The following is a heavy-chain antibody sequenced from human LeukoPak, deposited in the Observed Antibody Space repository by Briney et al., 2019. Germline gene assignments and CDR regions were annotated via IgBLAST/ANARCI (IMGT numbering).Heavy chain of an antibody. CDR3: ARQRRLLEWLFDY. J-gene: IGHJ4*02. D-gene: IGHD3-3*01. Sequence: PSETLSLTCTVSGGSISSYYWSWIRQPPGKGLEWIGYIYTSGSTNYNPSLKSRVTISVDTSKNQFSLKLSSVTAADTAVYYCARQRRLLEWLFDYWGQGTLVTVSS. CDR1: GGSISSYY. CDR2: IYTSGST. V-gene: IGHV4-4*09.